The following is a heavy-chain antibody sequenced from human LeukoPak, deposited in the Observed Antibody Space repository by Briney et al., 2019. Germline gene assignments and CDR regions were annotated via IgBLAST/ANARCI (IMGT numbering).Heavy chain of an antibody. CDR1: GFIFSSVE. CDR2: ISTRGGTI. V-gene: IGHV3-48*03. J-gene: IGHJ1*01. D-gene: IGHD3-9*01. CDR3: AGTDYDILTGYGIVQ. Sequence: GGCPRLSCVVSGFIFSSVEMNWGRQAPGKGLEWISYISTRGGTIYYADSVKGRFTLCRDNAKKSLYLQMNSLRAEDTAVYYCAGTDYDILTGYGIVQWGQGTLVTVSS.